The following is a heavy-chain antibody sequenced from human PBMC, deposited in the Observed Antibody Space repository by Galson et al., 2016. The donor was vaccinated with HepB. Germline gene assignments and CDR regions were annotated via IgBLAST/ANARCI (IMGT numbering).Heavy chain of an antibody. CDR3: ARLGYSSGRGDVGGWFAP. V-gene: IGHV5-51*01. J-gene: IGHJ5*02. CDR2: IYPHDSDT. CDR1: GYSFTNYW. D-gene: IGHD6-19*01. Sequence: QSGAEVKKPGESLKISCQGSGYSFTNYWIGWVRQMPGKGLEWMGIIYPHDSDTTYRPSLQGQVTISADKSISTAYLQWSSLKASDTAMYYCARLGYSSGRGDVGGWFAPWGQGTLVTVSS.